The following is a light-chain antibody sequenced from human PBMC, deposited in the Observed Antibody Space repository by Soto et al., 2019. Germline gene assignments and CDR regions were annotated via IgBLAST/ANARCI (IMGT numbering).Light chain of an antibody. CDR1: SRNVGEYNY. CDR3: ASYAGSSTLV. CDR2: EVT. J-gene: IGLJ2*01. V-gene: IGLV2-8*01. Sequence: QSVLTQPPSASGSPGQSVTISCTGTSRNVGEYNYVSWYQQHPAKAPKLVIYEVTKRPSGVPDRFSGSKSGNTASLTVSGLQAGDEADYYCASYAGSSTLVFGGGTKLTVL.